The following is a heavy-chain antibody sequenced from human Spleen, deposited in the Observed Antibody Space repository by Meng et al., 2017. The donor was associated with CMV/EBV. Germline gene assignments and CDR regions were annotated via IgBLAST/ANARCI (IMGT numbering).Heavy chain of an antibody. CDR3: ARLVVAATDYYYGMAV. V-gene: IGHV1-18*01. CDR2: ISAYNGNT. D-gene: IGHD2-15*01. CDR1: GYTFTSYG. J-gene: IGHJ6*02. Sequence: ASVKVSCKASGYTFTSYGISWVRQAPGQGLEWMGWISAYNGNTNYAQKLQGRVTMTTDTSTSTAYMELRSLRSDDTAVYYCARLVVAATDYYYGMAVWGQGTTVTVSS.